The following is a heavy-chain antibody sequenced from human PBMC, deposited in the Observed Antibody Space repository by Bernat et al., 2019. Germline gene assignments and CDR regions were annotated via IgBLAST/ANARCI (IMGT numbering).Heavy chain of an antibody. D-gene: IGHD4-4*01. CDR2: ISRISSHI. CDR1: GFTFSDLS. Sequence: EMQLVESGGGLVKPGGSLRLSCTASGFTFSDLSMNWVRQAPGKGLEWLSYISRISSHIYYADSVKGRFTISRDNAKSTLYLQMNSRRADDTAVDYCAGDPADSLTRNWFDPWGQGTLVTVSS. V-gene: IGHV3-21*05. CDR3: AGDPADSLTRNWFDP. J-gene: IGHJ5*02.